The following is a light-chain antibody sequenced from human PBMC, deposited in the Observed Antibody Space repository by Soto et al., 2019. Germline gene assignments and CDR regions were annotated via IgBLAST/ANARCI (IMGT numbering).Light chain of an antibody. Sequence: DIQMTQSPSTLSGSVGDRVTITCRASQTIRSWLAWYQQKPGKAPKLLIYKASTLKSGVPSRFSGSGSGTEFPLTISSLQPDDFANYYCQHYNSYSEAFGQGTKVELK. CDR2: KAS. J-gene: IGKJ1*01. CDR3: QHYNSYSEA. CDR1: QTIRSW. V-gene: IGKV1-5*03.